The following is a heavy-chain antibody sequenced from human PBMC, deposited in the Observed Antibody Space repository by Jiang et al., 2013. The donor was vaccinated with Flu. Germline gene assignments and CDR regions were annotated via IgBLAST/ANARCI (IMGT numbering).Heavy chain of an antibody. CDR3: ARVPEAVAGSGWFDP. V-gene: IGHV4-38-2*01. J-gene: IGHJ5*02. Sequence: LLKPSETLSLTCAVSGYSISSGYYWGWIRQPPGKGLEWIGSIYHSGSTYYNPSLKSRVTISVDTSKNQFSLKLSSVTAADTAVYYCARVPEAVAGSGWFDPWGQGTLVTVSS. CDR1: GYSISSGYY. CDR2: IYHSGST. D-gene: IGHD6-19*01.